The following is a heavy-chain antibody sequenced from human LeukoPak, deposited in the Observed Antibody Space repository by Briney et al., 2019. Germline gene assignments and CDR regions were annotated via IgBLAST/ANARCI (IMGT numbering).Heavy chain of an antibody. J-gene: IGHJ4*02. D-gene: IGHD5-12*01. V-gene: IGHV4-61*08. CDR3: ATLSAEYSGFDFLFDN. CDR2: IYDSGNT. Sequence: SETLSLTCTVSGGSVSSGAYYWSWIRQPPGKGLEWIGYIYDSGNTNYYPSLNSRVTISVDTSKNQFSLKVSSVTAADTAVYYCATLSAEYSGFDFLFDNWGQGTLVTVAS. CDR1: GGSVSSGAYY.